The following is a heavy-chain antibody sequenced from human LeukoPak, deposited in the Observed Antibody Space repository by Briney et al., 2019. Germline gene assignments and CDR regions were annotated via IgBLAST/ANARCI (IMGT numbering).Heavy chain of an antibody. V-gene: IGHV1-8*01. J-gene: IGHJ4*02. CDR1: GCTFTSYD. Sequence: ASVKVSCKASGCTFTSYDINWVRQATGQGLEWMGWMNPNSGNTGYAQKFQGRVTMTRNTSISTAYMELSSLRSEDTAVYYCARGPYYDSSGYYYFDYWGQGTLVTVSS. CDR3: ARGPYYDSSGYYYFDY. CDR2: MNPNSGNT. D-gene: IGHD3-22*01.